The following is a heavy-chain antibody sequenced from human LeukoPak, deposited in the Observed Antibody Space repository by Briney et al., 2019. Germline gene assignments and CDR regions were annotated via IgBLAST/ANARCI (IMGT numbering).Heavy chain of an antibody. CDR3: AKESTRSFLTDY. V-gene: IGHV3-9*01. D-gene: IGHD1-26*01. J-gene: IGHJ4*02. CDR2: ISWNSGSL. CDR1: GFTFDDYA. Sequence: GGSLRLSCAASGFTFDDYAMPWVRQAAGKGLGCVSGISWNSGSLGYADSVKGRFTISRDNAKKSLFLQINSLRAQDTALYYCAKESTRSFLTDYWGQGTLVTVSS.